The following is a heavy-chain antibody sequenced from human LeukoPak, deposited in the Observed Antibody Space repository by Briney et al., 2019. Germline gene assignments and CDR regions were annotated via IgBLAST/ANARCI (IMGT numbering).Heavy chain of an antibody. D-gene: IGHD1-14*01. Sequence: ASVKVSCKASGYTFTIYYMHWVRQAPGQGLEWMGIINPSGGSTSYAQKFQGRVTMTRDTSTSTVYMELSSLRSEDTAVYYCARATGTNWYFDLWGRGTLVTVSS. CDR3: ARATGTNWYFDL. CDR2: INPSGGST. V-gene: IGHV1-46*01. J-gene: IGHJ2*01. CDR1: GYTFTIYY.